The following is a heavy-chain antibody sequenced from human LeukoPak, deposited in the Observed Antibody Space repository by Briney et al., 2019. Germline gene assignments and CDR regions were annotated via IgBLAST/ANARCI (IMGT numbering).Heavy chain of an antibody. J-gene: IGHJ4*02. V-gene: IGHV4-4*07. Sequence: SETLSLTCTVSGGSISSYYWSWIRQPAGKGLEWIGRIYTSGSTNYNPSLKSRVTMSVDTSKNQFSPKLSSVTAADTAVYYCARDIYGGNSYYFDYWGQGTLVTVS. CDR2: IYTSGST. D-gene: IGHD4-23*01. CDR1: GGSISSYY. CDR3: ARDIYGGNSYYFDY.